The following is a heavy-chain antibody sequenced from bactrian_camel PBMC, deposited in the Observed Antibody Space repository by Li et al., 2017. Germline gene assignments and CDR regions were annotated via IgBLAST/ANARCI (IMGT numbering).Heavy chain of an antibody. J-gene: IGHJ6*01. V-gene: IGHV3S53*01. CDR1: ADALMY. CDR3: AARPTNTQACVAAGRYSFGY. CDR2: ITTGGSST. D-gene: IGHD3*01. Sequence: HVQLVESGGGSAQVGGSLRLSCSASADALMYMAWFRQAPGQKREAVAAITTGGSSTMYHDSVKGRFTISKDDSKNTLYLQMNNLQPEDTAMYYCAARPTNTQACVAAGRYSFGYWGQGTQVTVS.